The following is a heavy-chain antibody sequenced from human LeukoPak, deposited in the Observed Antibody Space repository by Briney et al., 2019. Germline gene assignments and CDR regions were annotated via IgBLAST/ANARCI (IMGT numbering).Heavy chain of an antibody. CDR1: GGSISSYY. Sequence: PSETLSLTCTVSGGSISSYYWSWIRQPAGKGLEWIGRIYTSGSTNYNPSLKSRVTMSVDTSKNQFSLKLSSVTAAETAVYCCARRGGDMPARGFMDVWGKGTTVTVSS. J-gene: IGHJ6*03. CDR3: ARRGGDMPARGFMDV. V-gene: IGHV4-4*07. D-gene: IGHD3-16*01. CDR2: IYTSGST.